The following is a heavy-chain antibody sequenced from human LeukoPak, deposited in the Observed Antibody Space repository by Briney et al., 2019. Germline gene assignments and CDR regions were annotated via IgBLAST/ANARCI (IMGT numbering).Heavy chain of an antibody. CDR3: ALIESDEVRYFDI. CDR2: INPNSGGT. CDR1: GYTFTGYY. V-gene: IGHV1-2*02. J-gene: IGHJ3*02. Sequence: GASVKVSCKASGYTFTGYYMHWVRQAPGQGLEWMGWINPNSGGTNYAQKFQGRVTMTRDTSISTAYMELSRLRSDDTAVYYCALIESDEVRYFDIWGQGTMVTVSS. D-gene: IGHD5/OR15-5a*01.